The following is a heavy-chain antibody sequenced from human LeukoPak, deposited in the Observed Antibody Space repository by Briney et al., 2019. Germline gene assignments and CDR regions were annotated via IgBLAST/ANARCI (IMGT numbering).Heavy chain of an antibody. Sequence: GGSLRLSCAASGFTFSSYSMNWVRQAPGKGLEWVSYISSSGSTIYYADSVKGRFTISRDNAKNSLYLQMNSLRAEDTAVYYCARKAGYSSSWYSVLYYFDYWGQGTLVTVSS. V-gene: IGHV3-48*04. D-gene: IGHD6-13*01. CDR3: ARKAGYSSSWYSVLYYFDY. J-gene: IGHJ4*02. CDR1: GFTFSSYS. CDR2: ISSSGSTI.